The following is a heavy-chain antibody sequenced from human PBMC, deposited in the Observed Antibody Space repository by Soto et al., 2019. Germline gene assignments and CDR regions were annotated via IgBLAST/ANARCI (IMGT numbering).Heavy chain of an antibody. J-gene: IGHJ4*02. CDR2: IYPGDSDT. D-gene: IGHD6-19*01. V-gene: IGHV5-51*01. CDR3: ATSVAVAAYDH. Sequence: GESLKISCKGSGYSFTSYWIGWVRQVPGKGLEWMGIIYPGDSDTRYSPAFQGQVTNSVDKSINTAYLQGSRLKAADTAMYYCATSVAVAAYDHWGQGTLVTVSS. CDR1: GYSFTSYW.